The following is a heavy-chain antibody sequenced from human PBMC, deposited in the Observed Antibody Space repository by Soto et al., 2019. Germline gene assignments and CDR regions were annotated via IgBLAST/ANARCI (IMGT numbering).Heavy chain of an antibody. Sequence: QVQLVQSGAEVKKPGASVKVSCKASGYTFTSYGISWVRQAPGQGPEWMGWISAYNGNTNYAQKPQGRVTMTTDTSTSTAYMELRRLRSDDTAVYYCARDVNVGYCSGGSCYFQDWGQGTLVTVSS. CDR1: GYTFTSYG. CDR3: ARDVNVGYCSGGSCYFQD. CDR2: ISAYNGNT. J-gene: IGHJ4*02. V-gene: IGHV1-18*01. D-gene: IGHD2-15*01.